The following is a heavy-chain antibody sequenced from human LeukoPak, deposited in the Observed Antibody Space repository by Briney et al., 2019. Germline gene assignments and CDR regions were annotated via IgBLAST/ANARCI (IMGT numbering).Heavy chain of an antibody. V-gene: IGHV3-23*01. CDR3: AKSGSIPYFDY. CDR2: LSGGGGST. Sequence: GGSLRVSCAASGFSFSSFAMSWVRQAPGKGLEWVSALSGGGGSTYYADSVKGRFTISRDNSKNTLYLQMNRLRAEGTAVYYCAKSGSIPYFDYWGQGTLVTVSS. D-gene: IGHD2-2*02. CDR1: GFSFSSFA. J-gene: IGHJ4*02.